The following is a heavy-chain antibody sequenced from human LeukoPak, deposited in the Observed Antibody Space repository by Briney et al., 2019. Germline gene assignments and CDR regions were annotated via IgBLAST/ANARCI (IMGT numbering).Heavy chain of an antibody. CDR1: GGSISSYY. J-gene: IGHJ4*02. Sequence: PSETLSLTCTVSGGSISSYYWSWIRQSPGKGLEWIGYMHYSGNTKYNSSLKSRVTISLDTSKNQFSLKLSSVTAADTAVYYCARSQRYYYDSSGYQIPHFDYWGQGTLVTVSS. CDR2: MHYSGNT. V-gene: IGHV4-59*08. D-gene: IGHD3-22*01. CDR3: ARSQRYYYDSSGYQIPHFDY.